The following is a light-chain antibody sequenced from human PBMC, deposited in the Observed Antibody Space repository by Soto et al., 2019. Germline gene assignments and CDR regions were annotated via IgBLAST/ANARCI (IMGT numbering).Light chain of an antibody. J-gene: IGLJ1*01. Sequence: QSALTQPASVSGSPRQSITISCTGASSDVGGYTYVSWYQQHPGKAPKLMIYEVNNRPSGVSNRFSGSKSGNTASLTISGLQVEDEADYSCSSYPSSSTLYVFGTGTKLPVL. CDR1: SSDVGGYTY. CDR3: SSYPSSSTLYV. V-gene: IGLV2-14*01. CDR2: EVN.